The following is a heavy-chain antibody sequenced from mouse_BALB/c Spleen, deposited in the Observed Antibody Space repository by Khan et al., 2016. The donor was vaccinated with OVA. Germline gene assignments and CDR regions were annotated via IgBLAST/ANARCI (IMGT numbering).Heavy chain of an antibody. CDR3: AREDAWYHLDH. J-gene: IGHJ2*01. CDR2: IYPGTDNT. D-gene: IGHD1-1*02. Sequence: VQLQQSGAELVRPGASVKLSCKTSGYIFTSYWIHWVKQRSGQGLEWIARIYPGTDNTYYNEKFKDKATLTADKSSSPAYMQLSSLKSEDSDVDFCAREDAWYHLDHWGQGTTLTVSS. CDR1: GYIFTSYW. V-gene: IGHV1S132*01.